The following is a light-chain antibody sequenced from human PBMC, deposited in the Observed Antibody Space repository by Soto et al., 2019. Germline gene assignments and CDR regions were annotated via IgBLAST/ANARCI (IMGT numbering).Light chain of an antibody. J-gene: IGKJ4*01. CDR3: QQRSSWPLT. Sequence: EIVLTQSPATLSLSPGERATLSCRASQSVGRFLAWYQQKPGQAHRLLIYDASNRATGIPARFSASGSGTYFTLTISSLEPEDFAVYYCQQRSSWPLTFGGGSNVEIK. V-gene: IGKV3-11*01. CDR1: QSVGRF. CDR2: DAS.